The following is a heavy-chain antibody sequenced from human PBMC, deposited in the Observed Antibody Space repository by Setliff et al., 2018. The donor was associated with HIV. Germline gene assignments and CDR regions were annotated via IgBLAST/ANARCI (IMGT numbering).Heavy chain of an antibody. CDR3: ARGRLMGSSVLFFDF. CDR2: VYSRGNT. Sequence: PSETLSLTCDVSGDSFTTTSHSWAWLRQPAGRGLEWIGHVYSRGNTDYNPSLASRVSILMSTSEIQFSLTLNSVTAAYTAKYYCARGRLMGSSVLFFDFWCQGILVTV. D-gene: IGHD2-21*01. CDR1: GDSFTTTSHS. V-gene: IGHV4-61*09. J-gene: IGHJ4*02.